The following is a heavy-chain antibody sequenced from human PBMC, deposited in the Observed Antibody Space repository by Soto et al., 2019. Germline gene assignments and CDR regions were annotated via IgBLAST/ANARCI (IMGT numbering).Heavy chain of an antibody. J-gene: IGHJ5*02. CDR1: GFTFSSYA. CDR3: AKGGLTYYDFWSGPDNWFDP. Sequence: PGGSLRLSCAASGFTFSSYAMSWVRQAPGKGLEWVSAISGSGGSTYYADSVKGRFTISRDNSKNTLYLQMNSLRAEDTAVYYCAKGGLTYYDFWSGPDNWFDPWGQGTLVTVSS. CDR2: ISGSGGST. V-gene: IGHV3-23*01. D-gene: IGHD3-3*01.